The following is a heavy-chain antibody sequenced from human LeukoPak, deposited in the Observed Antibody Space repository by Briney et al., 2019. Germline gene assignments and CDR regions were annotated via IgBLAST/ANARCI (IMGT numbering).Heavy chain of an antibody. CDR2: IYYSGST. J-gene: IGHJ4*02. CDR1: GGSISGYY. CDR3: ARDGIVGPVDY. Sequence: SETLSLTCTISGGSISGYYWSWIRQPPGKGLEWIGYIYYSGSTNYNPSLKSRVTISVDTSRNQFSLKLSSVTAADTAVYYCARDGIVGPVDYWGQGTLVTVSS. D-gene: IGHD1-26*01. V-gene: IGHV4-59*01.